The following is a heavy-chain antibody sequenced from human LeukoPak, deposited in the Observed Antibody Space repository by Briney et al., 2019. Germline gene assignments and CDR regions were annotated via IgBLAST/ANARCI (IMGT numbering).Heavy chain of an antibody. CDR1: GFTFPSYT. Sequence: GGSLRLSCAASGFTFPSYTMNWDRQAPGKGLEWVSSMSNSRGNIYYADSVKGRFTISRDNSKNTLYLQMNSLRAEDTAVYYCAKVLLGIYCSGGSCYPGGYFDYWGQGTLVTVSS. CDR2: MSNSRGNI. D-gene: IGHD2-15*01. J-gene: IGHJ4*02. V-gene: IGHV3-23*01. CDR3: AKVLLGIYCSGGSCYPGGYFDY.